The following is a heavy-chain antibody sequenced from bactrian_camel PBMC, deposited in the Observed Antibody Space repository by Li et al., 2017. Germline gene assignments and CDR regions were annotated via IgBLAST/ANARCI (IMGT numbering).Heavy chain of an antibody. CDR2: IYTGGGSA. V-gene: IGHV3S40*01. CDR3: ATEYRLGG. Sequence: VQLVESGGGSVQDGGFLTLSCTLRGDAVTGYHMGWFRQAPGKEREGVAAIYTGGGSAFYADSVKGRFTISQDNAKNTVHLQMNSLKSEDTALYYCATEYRLGGWGQGTQVTVS. D-gene: IGHD3*01. J-gene: IGHJ4*01. CDR1: GDAVTGYH.